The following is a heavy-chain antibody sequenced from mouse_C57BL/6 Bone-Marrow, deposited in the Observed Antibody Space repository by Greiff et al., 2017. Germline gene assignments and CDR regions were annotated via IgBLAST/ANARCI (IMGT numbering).Heavy chain of an antibody. V-gene: IGHV14-3*01. D-gene: IGHD2-4*01. J-gene: IGHJ3*01. CDR1: GFTIKNTY. Sequence: VQLQQSVAELVRPGASVKLSCTASGFTIKNTYMHWVKQTPEQGLEWIGRIDPANGNTKYAPKFQGKATITADTSSNTAYRQLSSLTSDDTASYYGDRDDYGVNFAHWGEGTPVTVSA. CDR3: DRDDYGVNFAH. CDR2: IDPANGNT.